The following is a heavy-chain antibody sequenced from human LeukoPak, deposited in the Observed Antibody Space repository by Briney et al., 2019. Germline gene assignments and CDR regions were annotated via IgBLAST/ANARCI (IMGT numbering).Heavy chain of an antibody. CDR1: GGSISSYY. V-gene: IGHV4-59*01. CDR3: ATVVTRDYFDY. D-gene: IGHD4-17*01. J-gene: IGHJ4*02. CDR2: SYYSGST. Sequence: SETLSLTCTVSGGSISSYYWSWVRQPPGKGLEWIGYSYYSGSTNYNPSLKSRVTISVDTSENQFSLKLSSVTAADTAVYYCATVVTRDYFDYWGQGTLVTVSS.